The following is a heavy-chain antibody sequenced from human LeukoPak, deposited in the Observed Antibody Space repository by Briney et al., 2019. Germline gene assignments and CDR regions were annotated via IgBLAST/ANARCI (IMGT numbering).Heavy chain of an antibody. J-gene: IGHJ4*02. V-gene: IGHV3-74*01. CDR3: ARSSPDGGGSSDY. Sequence: GGSLRRSCAACGFTFSSYWMHWVRQAPGKGLVWVSRINSDGSSTSYADSVKGRFTISRDNAKNSLYLQMNSLRDEDTAVYYCARSSPDGGGSSDYWGQGTLVTVSS. CDR2: INSDGSST. D-gene: IGHD2-15*01. CDR1: GFTFSSYW.